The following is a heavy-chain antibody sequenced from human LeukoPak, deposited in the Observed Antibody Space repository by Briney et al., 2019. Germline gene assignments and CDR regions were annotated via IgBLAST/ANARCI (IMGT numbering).Heavy chain of an antibody. V-gene: IGHV4-34*01. CDR2: INHSGST. D-gene: IGHD6-6*01. CDR3: ARSDIAAATEAFDI. CDR1: GGSFSGYY. J-gene: IGHJ3*02. Sequence: SETLSLTCAVYGGSFSGYYWSWLRQPPGKGLEWIGEINHSGSTNYNPSLKSRVTISVDTSKNQFSLKLSSVTAADTAVYYCARSDIAAATEAFDIWGQGTMVTVSS.